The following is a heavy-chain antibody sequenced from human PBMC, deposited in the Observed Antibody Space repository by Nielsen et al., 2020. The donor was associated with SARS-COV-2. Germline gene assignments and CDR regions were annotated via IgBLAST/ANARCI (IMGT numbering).Heavy chain of an antibody. CDR3: ARGVDLGSGSYLY. D-gene: IGHD3-10*01. CDR1: GYSFTGYW. Sequence: GESLKISCKGSGYSFTGYWISWVRQMPGKGLEWMGRIDPSDSYTNYSPSFQGHVTISADKSISTAYLQWSSLKAPDTAMYYCARGVDLGSGSYLYWGQGTLVTVSS. V-gene: IGHV5-10-1*01. CDR2: IDPSDSYT. J-gene: IGHJ4*02.